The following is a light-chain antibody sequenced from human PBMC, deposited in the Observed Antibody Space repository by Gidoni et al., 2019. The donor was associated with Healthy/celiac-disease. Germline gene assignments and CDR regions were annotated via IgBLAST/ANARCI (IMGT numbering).Light chain of an antibody. J-gene: IGKJ1*01. CDR2: GAS. CDR1: QSVSSSY. Sequence: EIVLTQSPGTLSLSPGEIATLSCRASQSVSSSYLAWYQQKPGQAPRLLIYGASSRATGIPDRFSGSGSGTDFTLTISRLEPEDFAVYYCQHYGSSWWTFGQGTKVEIK. CDR3: QHYGSSWWT. V-gene: IGKV3-20*01.